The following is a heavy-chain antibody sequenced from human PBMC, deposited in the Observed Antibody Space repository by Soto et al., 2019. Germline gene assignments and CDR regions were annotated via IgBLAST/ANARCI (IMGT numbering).Heavy chain of an antibody. Sequence: PVGSLRLSCAASGFTFSNAWMSWFRQAPGNGLEWVGRIKSKTDGGTTDYAAPVKGRFTISRDDSKNTLYLQMNSLKTEDTAVYYCTTDHRFGVVIHYYYYGMDVWGQGTTVTVSS. D-gene: IGHD3-3*01. CDR3: TTDHRFGVVIHYYYYGMDV. CDR1: GFTFSNAW. CDR2: IKSKTDGGTT. V-gene: IGHV3-15*01. J-gene: IGHJ6*02.